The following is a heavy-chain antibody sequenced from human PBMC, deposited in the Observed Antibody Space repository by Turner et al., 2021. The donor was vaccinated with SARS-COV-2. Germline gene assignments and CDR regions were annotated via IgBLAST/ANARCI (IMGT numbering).Heavy chain of an antibody. CDR3: ARDEPYYDSSGYPYDAFDI. D-gene: IGHD3-22*01. CDR1: CSCISSNY. CDR2: ISSGGNT. Sequence: ETQLVATARGLWQPAGSLRLSSPPSCSCISSNYMSWVRQAPGKGVEWVSVISSGGNTYYADSVNGRFTISRNNSKNTLYLQMNSLRAEDTAVYYCARDEPYYDSSGYPYDAFDIWGQGTMVTVSS. J-gene: IGHJ3*02. V-gene: IGHV3-53*02.